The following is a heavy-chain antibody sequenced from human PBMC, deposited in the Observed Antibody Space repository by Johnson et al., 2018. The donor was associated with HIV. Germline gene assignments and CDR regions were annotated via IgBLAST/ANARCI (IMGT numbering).Heavy chain of an antibody. V-gene: IGHV3-30*18. CDR3: AKPLQIEEGAFDI. Sequence: QVQVLESGGGVVQPGRSLRLSCAASGFTFSSYGMHWVRQAPGKGLEWVAVIPYDGSNKYYADSVKCRFTISRDNSKNTLYLQMNSLRAEDTAVYYCAKPLQIEEGAFDIWGQGTMVTVSS. J-gene: IGHJ3*02. CDR1: GFTFSSYG. CDR2: IPYDGSNK.